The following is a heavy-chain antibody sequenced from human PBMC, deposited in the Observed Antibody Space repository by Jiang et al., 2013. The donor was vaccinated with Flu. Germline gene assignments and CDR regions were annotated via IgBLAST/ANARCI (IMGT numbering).Heavy chain of an antibody. V-gene: IGHV4-59*08. J-gene: IGHJ5*02. CDR2: VHYSGST. CDR1: SGSITTYY. Sequence: VSSGSITTYYWSWIRQPPGKGLEWIGNVHYSGSTNYNPSLRSRVTISVDTSKNQFSLRLSSVTVADTAVYYCARMRPYIEWFDPWGQGTLVTVSS. CDR3: ARMRPYIEWFDP. D-gene: IGHD2-15*01.